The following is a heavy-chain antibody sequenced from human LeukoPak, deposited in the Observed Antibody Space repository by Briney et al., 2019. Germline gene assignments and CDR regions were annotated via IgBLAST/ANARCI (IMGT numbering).Heavy chain of an antibody. D-gene: IGHD5-18*01. CDR1: GYTFTSYD. CDR3: ARDPPTAVDTELRPPYGKDV. CDR2: MNPNSGNT. V-gene: IGHV1-8*01. J-gene: IGHJ6*02. Sequence: ASVKVSCKASGYTFTSYDINWVRQATGQGLEWMGWMNPNSGNTGYAQKLQGRVTMTTDTSTSTAYMELRSLRSDDTAVYYCARDPPTAVDTELRPPYGKDVWGQGNTVTVSS.